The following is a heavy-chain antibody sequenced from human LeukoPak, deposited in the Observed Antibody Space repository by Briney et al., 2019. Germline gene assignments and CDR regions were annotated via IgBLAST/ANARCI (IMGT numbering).Heavy chain of an antibody. Sequence: SQTLSLTCTVSGGSISSGDYYWSWIRQPPGKGLEWIGYIYYSGSTYYNPSLKSRVTISVDTSKNQFSLKLSSVTAADTAVYYCARRSIVVVPAAPFDYWGQGTLVTVSS. CDR2: IYYSGST. D-gene: IGHD2-2*01. CDR1: GGSISSGDYY. CDR3: ARRSIVVVPAAPFDY. V-gene: IGHV4-30-4*01. J-gene: IGHJ4*02.